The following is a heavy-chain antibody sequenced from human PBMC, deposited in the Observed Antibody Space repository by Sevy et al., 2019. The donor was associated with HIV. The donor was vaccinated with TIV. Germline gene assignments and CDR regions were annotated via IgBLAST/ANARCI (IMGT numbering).Heavy chain of an antibody. J-gene: IGHJ6*02. Sequence: ASVKVSCKASGYTFSDSGYYVHWVRQAPGQGLEWMGWINPKSGATNYAQKFQGRVTMTRDTSVSTANMELNRLTSDDTAVYYRARESYDFWTGPVDYDYGMDVWGQGTTVTVSS. V-gene: IGHV1-2*02. CDR2: INPKSGAT. CDR3: ARESYDFWTGPVDYDYGMDV. D-gene: IGHD3-3*01. CDR1: GYTFSDSGYY.